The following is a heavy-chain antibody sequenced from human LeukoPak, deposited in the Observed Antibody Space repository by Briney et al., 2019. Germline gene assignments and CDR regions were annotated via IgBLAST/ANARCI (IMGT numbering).Heavy chain of an antibody. CDR3: AKRRGLELLYYYYMDV. Sequence: GGSLRLSCAASGFTFSSYAMSWVRQAPGKGLEWVSAINGSGGRIYYADSVKGRFTISRDNSKSTLYLQMNSLRAEDTAVYYCAKRRGLELLYYYYMDVWGKGTTVTVSS. J-gene: IGHJ6*03. CDR1: GFTFSSYA. CDR2: INGSGGRI. D-gene: IGHD1-7*01. V-gene: IGHV3-23*01.